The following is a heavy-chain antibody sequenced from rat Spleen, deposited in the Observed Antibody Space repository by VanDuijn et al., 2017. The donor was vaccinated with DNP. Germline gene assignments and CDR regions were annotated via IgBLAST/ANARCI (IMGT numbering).Heavy chain of an antibody. CDR1: GFSFSDYD. Sequence: EVQLVESGGGLVQPGRSLKLSCAASGFSFSDYDMAWVRQAPPKGLEWVTAISPSGGSTYYRDSVKGRFTVSRDNTQSSLYLQMDSLRSEETATYYCARRGDYGGYSFDYWGQGVMVTVSS. D-gene: IGHD1-11*01. CDR3: ARRGDYGGYSFDY. V-gene: IGHV5S11*01. CDR2: ISPSGGST. J-gene: IGHJ2*01.